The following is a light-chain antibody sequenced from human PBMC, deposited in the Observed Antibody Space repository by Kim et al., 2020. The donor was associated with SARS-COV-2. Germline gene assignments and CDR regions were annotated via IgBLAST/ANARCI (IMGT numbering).Light chain of an antibody. CDR3: SSYTSGSTWV. Sequence: QSVLTQPASVSGSPGQSITISCTGTSSDVGGSNSVSWYQQHPGKAPKLMIYDVSNRPSGVSNRFSGSKSGNTASLTISGLQAEDEADYYCSSYTSGSTWVFGGGTQLTVL. V-gene: IGLV2-14*03. CDR1: SSDVGGSNS. CDR2: DVS. J-gene: IGLJ3*02.